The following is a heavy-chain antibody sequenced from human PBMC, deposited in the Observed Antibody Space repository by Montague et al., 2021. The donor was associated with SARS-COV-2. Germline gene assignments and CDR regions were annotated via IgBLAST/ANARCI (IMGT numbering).Heavy chain of an antibody. D-gene: IGHD3-10*01. CDR2: INHSGST. Sequence: SETLSLTCTVSGGSISPYYWSWIRQPPGKGLEWIGEINHSGSTNYNPSLKSRVTISVDTSKNQFSLKLSSVTAADTAVYYCARGRRILLWFGELLSGGDYYGMDVWGQGTTVTVS. V-gene: IGHV4-34*01. CDR1: GGSISPYY. J-gene: IGHJ6*02. CDR3: ARGRRILLWFGELLSGGDYYGMDV.